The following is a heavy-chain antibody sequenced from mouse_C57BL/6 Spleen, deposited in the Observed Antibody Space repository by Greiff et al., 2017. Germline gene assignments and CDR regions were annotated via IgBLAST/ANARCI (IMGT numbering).Heavy chain of an antibody. V-gene: IGHV1-81*01. CDR1: GYTFTSYG. CDR3: AREDYGYGGDY. D-gene: IGHD2-2*01. J-gene: IGHJ2*01. CDR2: IYPRSGNT. Sequence: VQVVESGAELARPGASVKLSCKASGYTFTSYGISWVKQRTGQGLEWIGEIYPRSGNTYYNEKFKGKATLTADKSSSTAYMELRSLTSEDSAVYFCAREDYGYGGDYWGQGTTLTVSS.